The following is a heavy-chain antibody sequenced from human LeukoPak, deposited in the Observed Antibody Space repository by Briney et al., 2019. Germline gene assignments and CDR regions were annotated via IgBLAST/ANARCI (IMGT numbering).Heavy chain of an antibody. J-gene: IGHJ6*04. CDR3: ASDDALET. Sequence: PGGSLRLSCEASGFMFIGYGMHWVRQTPGGGLEWVAFIRFDGRYEYYTHSVNGRFTISRDNSRNTLYLQMRSLRSEDTAVYYCASDDALETWGKGTTVTVSS. CDR2: IRFDGRYE. D-gene: IGHD2-8*01. CDR1: GFMFIGYG. V-gene: IGHV3-30*02.